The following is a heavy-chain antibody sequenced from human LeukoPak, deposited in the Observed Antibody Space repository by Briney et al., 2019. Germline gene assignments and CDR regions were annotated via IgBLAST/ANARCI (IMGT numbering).Heavy chain of an antibody. J-gene: IGHJ4*02. Sequence: GGSLRLSCAASGFTFSDYYMSWIRQAPGKGLEWVSYISSSGSTIYYADSVKGRFTISRDNAKNSLYLQMNSLRAEDTAVYYCARERDCSGGSCYAFDYWGQGTLVTVSS. D-gene: IGHD2-15*01. V-gene: IGHV3-11*04. CDR2: ISSSGSTI. CDR1: GFTFSDYY. CDR3: ARERDCSGGSCYAFDY.